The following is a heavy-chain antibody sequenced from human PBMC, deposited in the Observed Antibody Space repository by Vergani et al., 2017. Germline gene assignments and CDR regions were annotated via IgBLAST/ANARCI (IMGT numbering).Heavy chain of an antibody. CDR2: IYYSGST. Sequence: QVQLQESGPGLVKPSETLSLTCTVSGGSISSYYWSWIRQPPGKGLEWIGYIYYSGSTNYNPSLKSRVTISVDTSKNQFSLKLSSVTAADTAVYYCARLFPMTSPIDYWGQGTLVTVSS. CDR3: ARLFPMTSPIDY. V-gene: IGHV4-59*01. D-gene: IGHD2-2*01. J-gene: IGHJ4*02. CDR1: GGSISSYY.